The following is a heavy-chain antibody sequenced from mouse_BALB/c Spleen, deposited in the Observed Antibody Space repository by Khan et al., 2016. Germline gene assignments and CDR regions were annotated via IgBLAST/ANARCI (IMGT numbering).Heavy chain of an antibody. CDR2: IHYNGST. CDR3: ASPHYYGSDY. D-gene: IGHD1-1*01. J-gene: IGHJ2*01. CDR1: GYSITSGYR. Sequence: QLQESGPDLVKPSQSLSLTCTVTGYSITSGYRWHWIRQFPGNKLEWMGYIHYNGSTNYNPSLKSRISITRDTSKNQFFLQLNSVTTEDTATYYCASPHYYGSDYWGQGTTLTVSS. V-gene: IGHV3-1*02.